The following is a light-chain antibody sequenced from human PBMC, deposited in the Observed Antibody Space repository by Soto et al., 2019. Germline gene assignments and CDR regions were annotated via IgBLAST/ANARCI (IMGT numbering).Light chain of an antibody. CDR1: SSDVGGYNY. CDR2: EVS. V-gene: IGLV2-14*01. Sequence: QSALTQPPSASGSPGQSVTISCTGTSSDVGGYNYVSWYQQHPGKAPKLLIYEVSYRPSGVSNRFSGSKSGNTASLTISGLQAEDEGDYYCTSYTTSSTWVFGGGTKLTVL. CDR3: TSYTTSSTWV. J-gene: IGLJ3*02.